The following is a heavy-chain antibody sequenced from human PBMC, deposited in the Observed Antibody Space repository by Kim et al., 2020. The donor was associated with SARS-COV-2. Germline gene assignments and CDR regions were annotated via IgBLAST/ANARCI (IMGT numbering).Heavy chain of an antibody. V-gene: IGHV3-23*01. J-gene: IGHJ4*02. CDR3: GKAPNPHTSGWFS. Sequence: YYADAAKGRFTISRDNAKITLYVQTNSLQAEDTAVYYCGKAPNPHTSGWFSWGQGTLVTVSS. D-gene: IGHD6-19*01.